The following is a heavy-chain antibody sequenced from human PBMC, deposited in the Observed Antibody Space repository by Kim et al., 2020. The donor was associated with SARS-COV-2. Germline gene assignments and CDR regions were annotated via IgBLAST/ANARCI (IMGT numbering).Heavy chain of an antibody. CDR3: AKDGSSSKNGLFDY. D-gene: IGHD6-6*01. CDR2: ISYDGSNK. CDR1: GFTFSSYG. Sequence: GRSLRLSCAASGFTFSSYGMHWVRQAPGKGLEWVAVISYDGSNKYYADSVKGRFTISRDNSKNTLYLQMNSLRAEDTAVYYCAKDGSSSKNGLFDYWGQG. V-gene: IGHV3-30*18. J-gene: IGHJ4*02.